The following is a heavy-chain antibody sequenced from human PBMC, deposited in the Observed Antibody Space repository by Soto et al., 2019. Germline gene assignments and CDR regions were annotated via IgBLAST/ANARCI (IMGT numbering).Heavy chain of an antibody. V-gene: IGHV1-69*02. CDR3: ARYNGSGNNLDY. J-gene: IGHJ4*02. Sequence: QVQLVQSGAEVKKPGSSVKVSCKASGGTFSSYTISWVRQAPGQGLEWMVRIIPILGIANYAQKFQGRVTSTADKSTSTAYMELSSLRSEDTAVYYCARYNGSGNNLDYWGQGTLVTVSS. CDR1: GGTFSSYT. D-gene: IGHD3-10*01. CDR2: IIPILGIA.